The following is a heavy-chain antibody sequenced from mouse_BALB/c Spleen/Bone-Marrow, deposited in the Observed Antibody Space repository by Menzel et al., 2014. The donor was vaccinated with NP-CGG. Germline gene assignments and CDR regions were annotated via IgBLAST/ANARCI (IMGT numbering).Heavy chain of an antibody. D-gene: IGHD2-14*01. CDR2: ISHSGST. Sequence: EVKLVESGPSLVKPSQTLSLTCSVTGDSITSGYWNWIRKFPGNKLEYMGYISHSGSTYYNPSLKSRISITRDTSKNQYYLQLNPVTTEDTATYYCARAGYRYDVGYAMDYWGQGTSVTVSS. J-gene: IGHJ4*01. CDR3: ARAGYRYDVGYAMDY. V-gene: IGHV3-8*02. CDR1: GDSITSGY.